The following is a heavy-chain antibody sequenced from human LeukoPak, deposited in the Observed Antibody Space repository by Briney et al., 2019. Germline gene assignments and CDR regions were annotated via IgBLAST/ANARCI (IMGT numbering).Heavy chain of an antibody. Sequence: ASVKVSCKASGYTFTSYGINWGRQAPGQGLEWMGWISAYNGNINYAQKLQGRVTMTTDTSTSTAYMELRSLRSDDTAVYYCARFRHAIFGVVKWDLPLLPPPYYMDVWGKGTTVTVS. CDR1: GYTFTSYG. J-gene: IGHJ6*03. CDR2: ISAYNGNI. D-gene: IGHD3-3*01. CDR3: ARFRHAIFGVVKWDLPLLPPPYYMDV. V-gene: IGHV1-18*01.